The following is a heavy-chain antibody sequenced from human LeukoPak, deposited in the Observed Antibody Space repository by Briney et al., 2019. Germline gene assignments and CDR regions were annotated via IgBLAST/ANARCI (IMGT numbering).Heavy chain of an antibody. D-gene: IGHD3-22*01. J-gene: IGHJ4*02. V-gene: IGHV3-53*01. CDR1: GFTVDSNY. CDR3: ARGDDSGYYDYFDY. Sequence: GGSLRPSCAASGFTVDSNYLSWVRQAPGKGLEWVSTIYTGGNTYYAASVKGRFTISRDFSKNTVFLHMNSLRAEDTAMYYCARGDDSGYYDYFDYWGQGALVTVSS. CDR2: IYTGGNT.